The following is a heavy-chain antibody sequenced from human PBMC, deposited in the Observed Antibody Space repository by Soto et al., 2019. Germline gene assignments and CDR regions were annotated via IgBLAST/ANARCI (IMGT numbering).Heavy chain of an antibody. CDR1: GLSVSDSGVG. CDR2: IYWDDDK. CDR3: AHSHDYGDYGPFDS. V-gene: IGHV2-5*02. J-gene: IGHJ4*02. Sequence: QITLKESGPTLMKPTETLTLPCTVSGLSVSDSGVGVGGIRQPPGKALEWLAIIYWDDDKRYSPSLKSRLTITKDTSKNQVVLTLTNMDPVDTATYFCAHSHDYGDYGPFDSWGQGTLVIVSS. D-gene: IGHD4-17*01.